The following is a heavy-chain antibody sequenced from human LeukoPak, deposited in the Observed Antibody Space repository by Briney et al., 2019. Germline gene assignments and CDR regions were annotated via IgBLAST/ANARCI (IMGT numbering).Heavy chain of an antibody. D-gene: IGHD2/OR15-2a*01. CDR2: IRGDGSDA. V-gene: IGHV3-74*01. Sequence: GGSLRLSCAASGFTVSSNYMSWVRQVPGKGLVWVSRIRGDGSDARYAESVKGRFTISRDNAKNTLYLQMNSLRDEDTAVYYCARDWFHAIDYWGQGTLVTVSS. CDR1: GFTVSSNY. J-gene: IGHJ4*02. CDR3: ARDWFHAIDY.